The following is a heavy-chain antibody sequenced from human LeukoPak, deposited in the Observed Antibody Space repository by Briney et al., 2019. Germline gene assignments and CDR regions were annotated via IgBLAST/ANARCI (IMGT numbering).Heavy chain of an antibody. CDR2: IYTSGTT. D-gene: IGHD3-9*01. V-gene: IGHV4-4*07. Sequence: PSETLSLTCTVSGDSFSTYYWSWIRQPAGKGLEWIGHIYTSGTTNYNPSLKSRVTMSIDTSKNQFSLKLSSVTAADTAVYYCARLTGYSSESWFDPWGQGTLVTVSS. CDR1: GDSFSTYY. J-gene: IGHJ5*02. CDR3: ARLTGYSSESWFDP.